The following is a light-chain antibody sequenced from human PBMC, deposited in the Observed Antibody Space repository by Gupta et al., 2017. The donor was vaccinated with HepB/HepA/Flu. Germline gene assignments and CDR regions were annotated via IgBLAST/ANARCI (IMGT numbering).Light chain of an antibody. CDR1: SSAIGAYNY. Sequence: QSALPQPVSVPGSPRPSITISCTGTSSAIGAYNYVSWYQQHPGEAPRVRISDVSKRPAGISSRFSGSKSGNAAFLTISGHQAEDEAEYYCSSYTTRSTRVFGSGTTVTVL. J-gene: IGLJ1*01. V-gene: IGLV2-14*01. CDR3: SSYTTRSTRV. CDR2: DVS.